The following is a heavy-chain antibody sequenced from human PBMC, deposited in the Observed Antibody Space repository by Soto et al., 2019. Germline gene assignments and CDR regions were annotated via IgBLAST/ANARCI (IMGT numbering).Heavy chain of an antibody. D-gene: IGHD6-19*01. CDR2: MNPSTGNT. V-gene: IGHV1-8*01. J-gene: IGHJ5*02. Sequence: QVQLVQSGAEVKKPGASVKGSCKASGYTFTSYDIIWVRQATGQGLEWMGWMNPSTGNTDSAEKFQGRLTMTRNTSISTVYMELSSLSFEATAVYYCARGRIIVAGGFDPWGQGTLVTVSS. CDR3: ARGRIIVAGGFDP. CDR1: GYTFTSYD.